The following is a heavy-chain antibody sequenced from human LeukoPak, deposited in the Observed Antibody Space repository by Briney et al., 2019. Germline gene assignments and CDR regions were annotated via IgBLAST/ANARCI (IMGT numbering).Heavy chain of an antibody. J-gene: IGHJ4*02. CDR3: ARVIAAAGGY. CDR1: GYIFTGYY. D-gene: IGHD6-13*01. Sequence: GASVKVSCKASGYIFTGYYIHWVRQAPGQGLEWMGRINPNSGGTNYAQKFQGRVTMTRDTSISTAYMKLSRLRSDDTAVYYCARVIAAAGGYWGQGTLVTVSS. V-gene: IGHV1-2*06. CDR2: INPNSGGT.